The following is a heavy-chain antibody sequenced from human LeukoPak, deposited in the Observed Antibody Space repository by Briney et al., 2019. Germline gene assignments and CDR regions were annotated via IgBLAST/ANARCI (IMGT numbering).Heavy chain of an antibody. CDR1: GGSISSRY. J-gene: IGHJ4*02. CDR2: IYYSGST. CDR3: ARGSVRWLQSYYFDY. V-gene: IGHV4-59*11. D-gene: IGHD5-24*01. Sequence: SETLSLTCTVSGGSISSRYWSWIRQPPGKGLEWIGYIYYSGSTNYNPSLKSRVTISVDTSKNQFSLKLSSVTAADTAVYYCARGSVRWLQSYYFDYWGQGTLVTVSS.